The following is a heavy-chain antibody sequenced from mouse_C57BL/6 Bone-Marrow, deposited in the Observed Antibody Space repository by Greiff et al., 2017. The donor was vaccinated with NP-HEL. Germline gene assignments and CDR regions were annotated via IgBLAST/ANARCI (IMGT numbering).Heavy chain of an antibody. D-gene: IGHD2-1*01. CDR2: IDPSDSYT. CDR3: ARPIYYYWYFDV. Sequence: QVQLQQPGAELVRPGTSVKLSCKASGYTFTSYWMHWVKQRPGQGLEWIGVIDPSDSYTNYNQKVKGKATLTVDTSSSTAYMQLSSLTSEDSAVYYCARPIYYYWYFDVWGTGTTVTVSS. V-gene: IGHV1-59*01. J-gene: IGHJ1*03. CDR1: GYTFTSYW.